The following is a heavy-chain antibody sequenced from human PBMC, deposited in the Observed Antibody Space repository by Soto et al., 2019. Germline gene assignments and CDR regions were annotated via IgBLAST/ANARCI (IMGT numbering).Heavy chain of an antibody. CDR3: ARDRGYYLDNWFDP. V-gene: IGHV4-31*03. J-gene: IGHJ5*02. CDR1: CGSILNGGHY. CDR2: IFFSGNT. D-gene: IGHD3-22*01. Sequence: SETLSLTCTVSCGSILNGGHYWTWIRQHPGKGLEWIGRIFFSGNTHYNPALKSRLTFSLDTAKNQFSLRAEDTAVYYCARDRGYYLDNWFDPWGQGTLVTVSS.